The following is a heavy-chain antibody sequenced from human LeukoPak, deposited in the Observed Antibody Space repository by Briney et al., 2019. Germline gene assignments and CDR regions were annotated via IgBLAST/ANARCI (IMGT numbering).Heavy chain of an antibody. CDR3: AKAPGQWLVPIWFDP. CDR2: ISGSGGST. J-gene: IGHJ5*02. V-gene: IGHV3-23*01. Sequence: PGGSLRLSCAASGFTFSSYAMSWVRQAPGKGLEWVSAISGSGGSTYYADSVKGRFTISRDNSKNTLYLQMNSLRAEDTAVYYCAKAPGQWLVPIWFDPWGQGTLVTVSS. D-gene: IGHD6-19*01. CDR1: GFTFSSYA.